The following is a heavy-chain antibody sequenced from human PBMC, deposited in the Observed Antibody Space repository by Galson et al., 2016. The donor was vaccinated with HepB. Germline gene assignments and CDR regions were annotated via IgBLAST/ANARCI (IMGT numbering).Heavy chain of an antibody. Sequence: SLRLSCAASGFTFDDYAMHWVRQAPGKGLEWVSGVKWDSGNMGYADLVMGRFSISRDNARNSLFLQMNNLRPEDTAFYYCVKDIKPSGVTGPTFDYWGQGSLVTVSS. CDR1: GFTFDDYA. D-gene: IGHD2-21*02. J-gene: IGHJ4*02. CDR3: VKDIKPSGVTGPTFDY. CDR2: VKWDSGNM. V-gene: IGHV3-9*01.